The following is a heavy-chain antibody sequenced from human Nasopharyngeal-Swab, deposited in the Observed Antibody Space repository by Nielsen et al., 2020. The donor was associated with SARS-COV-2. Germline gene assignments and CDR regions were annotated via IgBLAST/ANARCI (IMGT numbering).Heavy chain of an antibody. Sequence: GESLKISCAASGFTFSSYGMHWVRQAPGKGLEWVAVIWYDGSNKYYADSVKGRFTISRDNSKNTLYLQMNSLRAEDTAVYYCARASDFEYSGHATYGMDVWGQGTTVTVSS. CDR2: IWYDGSNK. CDR1: GFTFSSYG. CDR3: ARASDFEYSGHATYGMDV. J-gene: IGHJ6*02. V-gene: IGHV3-33*01. D-gene: IGHD5-12*01.